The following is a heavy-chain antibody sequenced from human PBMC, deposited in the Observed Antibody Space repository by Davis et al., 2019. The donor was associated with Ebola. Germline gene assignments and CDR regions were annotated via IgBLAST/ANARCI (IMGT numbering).Heavy chain of an antibody. CDR2: IKQDGSEK. D-gene: IGHD3-3*01. CDR3: ARVHYDFWSGYLGY. CDR1: GFTFSSYW. Sequence: GGSLRLSCAASGFTFSSYWMSWVRQAPGKGLEWVANIKQDGSEKYYVDSVKGRFTISRDNAKNSLYLQMNSLRAEDTAVYYCARVHYDFWSGYLGYWGQGTLVTVSS. J-gene: IGHJ4*02. V-gene: IGHV3-7*01.